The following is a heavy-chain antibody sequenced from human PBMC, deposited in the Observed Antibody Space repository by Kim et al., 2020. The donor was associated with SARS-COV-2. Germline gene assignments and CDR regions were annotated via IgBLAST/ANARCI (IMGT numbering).Heavy chain of an antibody. CDR3: ARDAGPLRYFDWLSPPYYYYGMDV. Sequence: GGSLRLSCAASGFTFSSYSMNWVRQAPGKGLEWVSSISSSSSYIYYADSVKGRFTISRDNAKNSLYLQMNSLRAEDTAVYYCARDAGPLRYFDWLSPPYYYYGMDVWGQGTTVTVSS. D-gene: IGHD3-9*01. J-gene: IGHJ6*02. CDR2: ISSSSSYI. CDR1: GFTFSSYS. V-gene: IGHV3-21*01.